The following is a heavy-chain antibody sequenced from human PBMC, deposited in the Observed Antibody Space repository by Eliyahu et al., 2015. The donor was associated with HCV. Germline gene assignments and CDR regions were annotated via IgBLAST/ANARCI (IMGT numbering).Heavy chain of an antibody. CDR2: IRWNGDK. D-gene: IGHD3-16*01. V-gene: IGHV2-5*01. CDR1: GFSXSTSGVG. CDR3: AHRGISGGNYFGP. Sequence: QITLKESGPTLMKPTQTLTLTCTLSGFSXSTSGVGVDWIRQPPGKALEWLGVIRWNGDKYYSSSLKSRLTITEDTSKNQVVLTMTNMDSVDSATYYCAHRGISGGNYFGPWGQGILSPSPQ. J-gene: IGHJ5*02.